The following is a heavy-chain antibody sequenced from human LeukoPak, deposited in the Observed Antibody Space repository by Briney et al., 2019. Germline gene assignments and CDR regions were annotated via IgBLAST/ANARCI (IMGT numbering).Heavy chain of an antibody. D-gene: IGHD3-9*01. Sequence: GGSLRLSCAASGFTFSTYAMNWVRQAPGKGLEYVSSISSHGGSTYYAHSVKGRFTISRDNSKNTLYLQMGSLRAEDMAVYYCASSYLLTGYPLDYWGQGTLVTVPS. V-gene: IGHV3-64*01. CDR1: GFTFSTYA. J-gene: IGHJ4*02. CDR2: ISSHGGST. CDR3: ASSYLLTGYPLDY.